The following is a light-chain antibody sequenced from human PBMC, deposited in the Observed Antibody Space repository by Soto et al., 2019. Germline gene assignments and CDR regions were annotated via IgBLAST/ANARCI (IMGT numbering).Light chain of an antibody. CDR2: DDR. CDR3: QVWNSADDHVL. V-gene: IGLV3-21*02. CDR1: NIGSKR. Sequence: SYELTQPPSVSVAPGQTATITCGGTNIGSKRVHWYQQQPGQAPVVVVYDDRGRPSGIPERFSGSNSGHTATLTISRVEAGDEADYYCQVWNSADDHVLFGGGTKVTVL. J-gene: IGLJ2*01.